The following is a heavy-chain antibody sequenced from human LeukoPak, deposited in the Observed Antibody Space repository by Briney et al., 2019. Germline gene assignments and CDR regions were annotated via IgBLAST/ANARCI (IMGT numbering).Heavy chain of an antibody. D-gene: IGHD1-26*01. J-gene: IGHJ4*01. CDR2: ISGSGDNT. CDR1: GFSFSSYA. Sequence: GGSLRLSCAASGFSFSSYAMSWVRQALGKGLEWVSSISGSGDNTYYAESVKGRFTISRDNSKNTLFLQMSSLRAEDTAVYYCARYSFLGGGYYDYYFDYWGQGSLVAVSS. CDR3: ARYSFLGGGYYDYYFDY. V-gene: IGHV3-23*01.